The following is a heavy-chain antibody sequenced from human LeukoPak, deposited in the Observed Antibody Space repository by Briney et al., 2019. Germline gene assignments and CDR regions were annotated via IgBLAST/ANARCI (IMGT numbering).Heavy chain of an antibody. J-gene: IGHJ4*02. CDR2: ISGSGGST. CDR1: GFTFSSYA. CDR3: AKVHDILTGLYYFDY. D-gene: IGHD3-9*01. V-gene: IGHV3-23*01. Sequence: GGSLRLSCAASGFTFSSYAMSWVRQAPGKGLEWVSAISGSGGSTYYADSVRGRFTISRDNSKNTLYLQMNSLRAEDTAVYYCAKVHDILTGLYYFDYWGQGTLVTVSS.